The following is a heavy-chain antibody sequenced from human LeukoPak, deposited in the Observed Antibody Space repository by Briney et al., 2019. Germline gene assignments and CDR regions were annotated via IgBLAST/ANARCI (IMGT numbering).Heavy chain of an antibody. CDR2: ISAYNGNT. D-gene: IGHD3-22*01. CDR3: ASVTRYYYDSSGYNYFDY. Sequence: ASVKVSCKASGYTFTSYGISWVRQAPGQGLEWMGWISAYNGNTNYAQKLQGRVTMTTDTSTSTAYMELRSLRSDDTAVYYCASVTRYYYDSSGYNYFDYWGQGTLVTVSS. J-gene: IGHJ4*02. CDR1: GYTFTSYG. V-gene: IGHV1-18*01.